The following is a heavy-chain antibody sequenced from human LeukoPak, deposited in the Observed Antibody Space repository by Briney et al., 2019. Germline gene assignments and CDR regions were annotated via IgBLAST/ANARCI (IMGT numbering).Heavy chain of an antibody. CDR2: IYSDGSP. D-gene: IGHD4-17*01. CDR1: AFTVSSGY. V-gene: IGHV3-66*01. Sequence: PGGSLRLSCAASAFTVSSGYMSWVRQAPRKGLEWVSVIYSDGSPYYADSVKGRFTISRDNFKNTLYLQMNSLRAEDTAVYYCAGEEGHYGDPVPVGYWGQGTLVTVSS. CDR3: AGEEGHYGDPVPVGY. J-gene: IGHJ4*02.